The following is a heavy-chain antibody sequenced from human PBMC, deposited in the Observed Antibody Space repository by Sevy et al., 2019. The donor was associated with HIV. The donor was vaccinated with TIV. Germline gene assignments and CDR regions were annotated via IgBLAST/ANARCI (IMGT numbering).Heavy chain of an antibody. CDR2: IFRSGNTT. D-gene: IGHD3-22*01. CDR3: AGAGYDGGGSFDAFDI. V-gene: IGHV3-23*01. J-gene: IGHJ3*02. Sequence: GGSLRLSCAASGFIFYNYAMNWVRQAPGKGLEWVSTIFRSGNTTYYADSVKGRFTISRDNSKNTLYLQMNSLRTEDTALDYCAGAGYDGGGSFDAFDIWGQGTMVTVSS. CDR1: GFIFYNYA.